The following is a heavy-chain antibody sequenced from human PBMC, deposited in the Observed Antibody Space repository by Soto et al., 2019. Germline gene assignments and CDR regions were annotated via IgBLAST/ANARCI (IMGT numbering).Heavy chain of an antibody. CDR1: GFTFSNYA. CDR2: LSGGGLST. Sequence: GGSLRLSCAASGFTFSNYAMIWVRQAPGKGLEWVSSLSGGGLSTCYAGSVKGRFTISRDNSKNTLYLQMNSLKTEDTAVYYCTTDGKQWLALYYYYMEVWGKGTTVTLSS. CDR3: TTDGKQWLALYYYYMEV. J-gene: IGHJ6*03. D-gene: IGHD6-19*01. V-gene: IGHV3-23*01.